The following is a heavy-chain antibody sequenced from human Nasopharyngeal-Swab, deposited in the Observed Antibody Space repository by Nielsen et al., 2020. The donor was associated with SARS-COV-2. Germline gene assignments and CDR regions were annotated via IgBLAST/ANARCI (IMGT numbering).Heavy chain of an antibody. CDR2: IYYSGST. Sequence: SETLSLTRTVSGGSISSGDYYWSWIRQPPGKGLEWIGYIYYSGSTYYNPSLKSRVTISVDTSKNQFSLKLSSVTAADTAVYYCARVEMATVSHAFDIWGQGTMVTVSS. CDR1: GGSISSGDYY. D-gene: IGHD5-24*01. CDR3: ARVEMATVSHAFDI. J-gene: IGHJ3*02. V-gene: IGHV4-30-4*01.